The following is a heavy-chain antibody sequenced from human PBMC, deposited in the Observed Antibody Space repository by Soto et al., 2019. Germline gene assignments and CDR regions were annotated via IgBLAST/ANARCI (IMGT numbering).Heavy chain of an antibody. D-gene: IGHD3-22*01. CDR3: AKVNLLYYDSSGYYRAEYFQH. Sequence: PGGSLRLSCAASGVTFSSYGMHWVRQAPGKGLEWVAVISYDGSNKYYADSVKGRFTISRDNSKNTLYLQMNSLRAEDTAVYYCAKVNLLYYDSSGYYRAEYFQHWGQGTLVTVSS. J-gene: IGHJ1*01. CDR2: ISYDGSNK. V-gene: IGHV3-30*18. CDR1: GVTFSSYG.